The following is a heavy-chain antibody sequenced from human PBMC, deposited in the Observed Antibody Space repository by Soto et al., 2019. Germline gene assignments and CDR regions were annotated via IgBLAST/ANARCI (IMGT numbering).Heavy chain of an antibody. CDR1: GGTFSSYA. Sequence: SVKVSCKASGGTFSSYAISWVRQAPGQGLEWMGGIIPIFGTANYAQKFQGRVTITADESTSTAYMELSSLRSEDTAVYYCARENSAAAGYYYYGMDVWGQGTTVTVSS. CDR2: IIPIFGTA. CDR3: ARENSAAAGYYYYGMDV. D-gene: IGHD6-13*01. V-gene: IGHV1-69*13. J-gene: IGHJ6*02.